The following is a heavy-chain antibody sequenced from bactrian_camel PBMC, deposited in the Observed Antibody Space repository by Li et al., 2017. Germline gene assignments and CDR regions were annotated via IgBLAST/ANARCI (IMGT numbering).Heavy chain of an antibody. J-gene: IGHJ6*01. V-gene: IGHV3S54*01. D-gene: IGHD4*01. CDR1: SSVYC. Sequence: HVQLVESGGGEVQAGGSLKLTCVTSSSVYCVGWFRHPPGKQREGAAAIHTAGSTAYYADSVKGRFTISRDNANNTLHLQLSRLKPEDTAIYYCAKGPGYYSEWDAWGQGTQVTVS. CDR2: IHTAGSTA. CDR3: AKGPGYYSEWDA.